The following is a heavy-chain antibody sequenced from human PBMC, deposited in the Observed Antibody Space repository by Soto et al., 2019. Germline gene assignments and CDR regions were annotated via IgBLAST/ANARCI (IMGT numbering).Heavy chain of an antibody. CDR1: GCTFSSYA. V-gene: IGHV1-69*13. Sequence: ASVKVSCKASGCTFSSYAISWVRQAPGQGLEWMGGIIPIFGTANYAQKFQGRVTITADESTSTAYMELSSLRSEDTAVYYCARRIAVDGAFDYWGQGTLVTVSS. CDR3: ARRIAVDGAFDY. CDR2: IIPIFGTA. J-gene: IGHJ4*02. D-gene: IGHD6-19*01.